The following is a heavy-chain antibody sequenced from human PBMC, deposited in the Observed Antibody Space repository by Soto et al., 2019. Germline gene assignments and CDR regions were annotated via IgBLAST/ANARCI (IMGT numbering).Heavy chain of an antibody. J-gene: IGHJ3*02. V-gene: IGHV3-49*03. CDR1: GFTFGDYA. CDR2: IRSKAYGGTT. D-gene: IGHD2-2*01. CDR3: TLPSPSLGYCSSTSCPNDAFDI. Sequence: PGGSLRLSCTASGFTFGDYAMSWFRQAPGKGLEWVGFIRSKAYGGTTEYAASVKGRFTISRDDSKSIAYLQMNSLKTEDTAVYYCTLPSPSLGYCSSTSCPNDAFDIWGQGTMVTVSS.